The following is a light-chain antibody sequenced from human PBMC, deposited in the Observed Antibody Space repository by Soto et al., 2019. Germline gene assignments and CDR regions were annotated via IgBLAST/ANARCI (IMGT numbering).Light chain of an antibody. CDR1: QSISSY. CDR2: AAS. V-gene: IGKV1-39*01. CDR3: QQRYSTPTT. J-gene: IGKJ1*01. Sequence: EIQMTQAPSSLSASVGDRVTITCRASQSISSYLNWYQQKPGKAPKLLIYAASSLQSGVPSRFSGSGSGTDCTLTISSLQPEDFATYYCQQRYSTPTTFGRGTKVEIK.